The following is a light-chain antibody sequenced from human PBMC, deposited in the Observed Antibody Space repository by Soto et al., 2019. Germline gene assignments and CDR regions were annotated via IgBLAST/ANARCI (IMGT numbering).Light chain of an antibody. CDR3: QQYGSSPKT. Sequence: DVQMTQSPSALSASVGGRFAITFRASQTISTSLNWYRQRPGQAPNLLIYAASNLQSGVPSRFSGSGSGTDFTLTISRLEPEDFAVYYCQQYGSSPKTFGQGTRWIS. CDR1: QTISTS. CDR2: AAS. V-gene: IGKV1-39*01. J-gene: IGKJ1*01.